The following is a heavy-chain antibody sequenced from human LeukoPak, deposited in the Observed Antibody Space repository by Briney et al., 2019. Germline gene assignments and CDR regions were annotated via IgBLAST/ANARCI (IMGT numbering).Heavy chain of an antibody. V-gene: IGHV1-2*02. J-gene: IGHJ4*02. D-gene: IGHD5-12*01. CDR1: GYTFTGYY. Sequence: ASVKVSCKASGYTFTGYYMHWVRQAPGQGLEWMGWINPNSGGTNYAQKFQGRVTMTRDTSISTAYMELSRLRSDDTAVYYCARLERLYSGYDLPFDYWGQGTLVTVSS. CDR2: INPNSGGT. CDR3: ARLERLYSGYDLPFDY.